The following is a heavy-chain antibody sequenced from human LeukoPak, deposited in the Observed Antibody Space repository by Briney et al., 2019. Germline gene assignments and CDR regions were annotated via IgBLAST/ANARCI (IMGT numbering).Heavy chain of an antibody. J-gene: IGHJ6*02. CDR1: GFTFSGYW. CDR2: IKQDGSEK. V-gene: IGHV3-7*01. D-gene: IGHD2-21*02. Sequence: GGSLRLSCAASGFTFSGYWMSWVRQAPGKGLEWVANIKQDGSEKYNVDSVKGRFTISRDNAKNSLYLQMNSLRAEDTAVYYCARDRIAVVTAGYYYYGMDVWGQGTTVTVSS. CDR3: ARDRIAVVTAGYYYYGMDV.